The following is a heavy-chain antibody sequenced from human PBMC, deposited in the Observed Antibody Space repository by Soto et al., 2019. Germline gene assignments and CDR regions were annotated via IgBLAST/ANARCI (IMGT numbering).Heavy chain of an antibody. J-gene: IGHJ6*02. CDR1: GGTFSSYA. CDR2: LIPIFGTA. V-gene: IGHV1-69*01. CDR3: ARDIVVVPAAYYYYYGMDV. Sequence: QVQLVQSGAEVQKPGSSEKVSCKASGGTFSSYAISWVRQAPGQGLEWMGGLIPIFGTANYAQKFQGSVTITADESTSTDYMELSSLRSEDTAVYYCARDIVVVPAAYYYYYGMDVWGQGTTVTVSS. D-gene: IGHD2-2*01.